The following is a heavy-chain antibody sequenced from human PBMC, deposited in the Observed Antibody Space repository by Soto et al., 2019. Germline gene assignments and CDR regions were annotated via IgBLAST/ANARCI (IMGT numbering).Heavy chain of an antibody. J-gene: IGHJ6*03. CDR1: GFTFSSYA. D-gene: IGHD3-10*01. CDR3: AKDFGKLYGSGMTPGYYMDV. CDR2: ISGSGGST. V-gene: IGHV3-23*01. Sequence: GGSLRLSCAASGFTFSSYAMSWVRQAPGKGLEWVSAISGSGGSTYYADSVKGRFTISRDNSKNTLYLQMNSLRAEDTAVYYCAKDFGKLYGSGMTPGYYMDVWGKGTTVTVSS.